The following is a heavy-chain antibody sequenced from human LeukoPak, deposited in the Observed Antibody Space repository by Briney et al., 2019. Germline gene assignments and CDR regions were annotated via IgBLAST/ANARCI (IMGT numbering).Heavy chain of an antibody. CDR1: GGSISSGDYY. J-gene: IGHJ3*02. D-gene: IGHD1-26*01. CDR2: IYYSGST. Sequence: SQTLSLTCTVSGGSISSGDYYWSWIRQPPGKGLEWIGYIYYSGSTNYNPSLKSRVTISVDTSKNQFSLKLSSVTAADTAVYYCERSPRDRPGSRDAFDIWGQGTMVTVSS. CDR3: ERSPRDRPGSRDAFDI. V-gene: IGHV4-61*08.